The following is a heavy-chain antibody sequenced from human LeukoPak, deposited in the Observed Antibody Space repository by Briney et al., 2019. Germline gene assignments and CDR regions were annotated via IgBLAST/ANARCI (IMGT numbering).Heavy chain of an antibody. J-gene: IGHJ4*02. CDR2: VYSSGST. CDR3: ARMISVANFDF. V-gene: IGHV4-59*01. D-gene: IGHD3/OR15-3a*01. CDR1: GGSISSYY. Sequence: SETLSLTCTVSGGSISSYYWTWIRQPPGKGLEWIGNVYSSGSTNYNPSLKSRVTLSVDTSKNQFSLKLNSLTAADTAVYYCARMISVANFDFWGQGTLVAVSS.